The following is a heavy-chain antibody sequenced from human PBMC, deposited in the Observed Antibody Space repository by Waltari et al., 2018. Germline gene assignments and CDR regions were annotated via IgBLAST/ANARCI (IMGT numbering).Heavy chain of an antibody. Sequence: QVQLQESGPGLVKPSETLSLTCAVSGYSISSGYYWGWIRQPPGQGLEWIGSIYHSGRTYHNPSLNSRVTISVDTSKNQCSLKRSSVTAADTAGYYCARAYPVKKPTLGWFDPWGQGTLVTVSS. V-gene: IGHV4-38-2*01. J-gene: IGHJ5*02. CDR1: GYSISSGYY. CDR3: ARAYPVKKPTLGWFDP. D-gene: IGHD4-17*01. CDR2: IYHSGRT.